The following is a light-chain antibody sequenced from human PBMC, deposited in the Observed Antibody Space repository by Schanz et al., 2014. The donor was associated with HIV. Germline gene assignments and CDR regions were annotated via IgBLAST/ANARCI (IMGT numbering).Light chain of an antibody. J-gene: IGKJ1*01. CDR3: QQYNNWPWT. CDR2: GAS. CDR1: QRVDSTY. V-gene: IGKV3-15*01. Sequence: EIVLTQSPGTLSLSPGDRATLSCRASQRVDSTYLAWYQQKPGLAPRLLIYGASTRATGIPARFTGSGSGTEFTLTISSLQSEDFAVYYCQQYNNWPWTFGQGTKVEIK.